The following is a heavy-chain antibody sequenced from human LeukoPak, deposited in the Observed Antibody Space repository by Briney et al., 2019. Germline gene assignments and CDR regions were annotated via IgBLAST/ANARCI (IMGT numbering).Heavy chain of an antibody. J-gene: IGHJ5*02. Sequence: GASVKVSCKASGYTFTGYYMHWVRQAPGQGLEWMGWINPNSGGTNYAQKFQGRVTMTRDTSISTAYMELSRLRSDDTAVYYCARALVSVVPAAMNWFDPWGQGTLVTVSS. V-gene: IGHV1-2*02. D-gene: IGHD2-2*01. CDR2: INPNSGGT. CDR1: GYTFTGYY. CDR3: ARALVSVVPAAMNWFDP.